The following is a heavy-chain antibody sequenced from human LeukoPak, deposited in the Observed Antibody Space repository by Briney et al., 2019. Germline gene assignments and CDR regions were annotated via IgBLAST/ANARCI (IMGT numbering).Heavy chain of an antibody. CDR1: GYTFSSYW. V-gene: IGHV5-51*01. CDR3: ARQSDFRLDY. Sequence: GESLRISSKGSGYTFSSYWIGWVRRLPGKGLEWMGIIYHGDSDTRYSPSMQGEVTISVDTSIGTAYLQWSSLKASDTAIYYCARQSDFRLDYWGQGTLVTVSS. CDR2: IYHGDSDT. D-gene: IGHD3-3*01. J-gene: IGHJ4*02.